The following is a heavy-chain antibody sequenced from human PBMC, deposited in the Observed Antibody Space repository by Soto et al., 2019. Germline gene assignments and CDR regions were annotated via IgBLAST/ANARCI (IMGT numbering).Heavy chain of an antibody. D-gene: IGHD3-16*01. CDR2: IYYTGST. CDR3: ARGGFKLIPDY. V-gene: IGHV4-30-2*06. J-gene: IGHJ2*01. Sequence: TLSLTCAVSGGSISNDAYSWSWIRQSSGKGLEWIGYIYYTGSTYYNPYLNSRVTISIDKSKNQFSLKLTSVTAADTAVYRCARGGFKLIPDYGGRGTLVTVPS. CDR1: GGSISNDAYS.